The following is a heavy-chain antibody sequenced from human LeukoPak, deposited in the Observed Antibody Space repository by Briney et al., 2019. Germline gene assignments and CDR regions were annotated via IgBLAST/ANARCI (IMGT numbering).Heavy chain of an antibody. V-gene: IGHV3-23*01. CDR1: GFTFSSYA. D-gene: IGHD1-1*01. J-gene: IGHJ6*02. CDR3: ARSGNWNYHYYGMDV. Sequence: PGGSLRLSCAASGFTFSSYAMSWVRQAPGKGLEWVSAISGSGGSTYYADSVKGRFTISRDNAKNSLYLQMNSLRAEDTAVYYCARSGNWNYHYYGMDVWGQGTTVTVSS. CDR2: ISGSGGST.